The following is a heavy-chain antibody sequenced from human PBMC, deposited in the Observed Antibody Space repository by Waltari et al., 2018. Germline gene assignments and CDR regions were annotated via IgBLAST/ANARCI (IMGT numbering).Heavy chain of an antibody. D-gene: IGHD3-16*01. CDR2: IHTSGST. Sequence: QVQLQESGPGLVKASQTLSLTCTVSGGSPRSWGYYWSWIRQPAGRGLEWIGRIHTSGSTNYNPSLRSRATISVDTSETQISLRLSSVSAADTAVYFCARDWAYTSSSYWSAPDIWGQGAMVTVSS. J-gene: IGHJ3*02. CDR1: GGSPRSWGYY. V-gene: IGHV4-61*02. CDR3: ARDWAYTSSSYWSAPDI.